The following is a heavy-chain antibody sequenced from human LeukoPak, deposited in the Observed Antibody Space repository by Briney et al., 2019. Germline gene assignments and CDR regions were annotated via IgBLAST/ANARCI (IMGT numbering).Heavy chain of an antibody. V-gene: IGHV3-23*01. Sequence: GGSLRLSCAASGFTFSSYAMSWVRQAPGKGLEWVSAISGSGGSTYYADSVKGRFTISRDNSKNTLYLQVNSLRAEDTAVYYCARGRGADYGGNSGYFDYWGQGTLVTVSS. CDR3: ARGRGADYGGNSGYFDY. D-gene: IGHD4-23*01. J-gene: IGHJ4*02. CDR1: GFTFSSYA. CDR2: ISGSGGST.